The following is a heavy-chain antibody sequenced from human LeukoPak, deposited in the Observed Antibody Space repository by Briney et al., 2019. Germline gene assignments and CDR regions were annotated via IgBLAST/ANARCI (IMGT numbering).Heavy chain of an antibody. CDR2: IYPADSDT. V-gene: IGHV5-51*01. Sequence: GESLKISCQGSGYSFTSYWIGWARQMPGKGLEWMGIIYPADSDTRYNPSFQGQVTISADISIRTAYLQWSSLRASDTAVYYCARRAFTSSSFSYYYYVDVWGKGTTVTVSS. D-gene: IGHD6-6*01. J-gene: IGHJ6*03. CDR1: GYSFTSYW. CDR3: ARRAFTSSSFSYYYYVDV.